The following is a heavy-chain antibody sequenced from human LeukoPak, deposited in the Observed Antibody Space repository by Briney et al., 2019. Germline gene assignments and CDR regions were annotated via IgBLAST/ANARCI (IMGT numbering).Heavy chain of an antibody. Sequence: GGSLRLSCAASGFTVSSNYMSWVRQAPGKGLEWVSVIYSGGGTNYADSVKGRFTISRDKSKNTLYLQMNSLRAEDTAVYYCARATGGYSSSEGWFDPWGQGTLVTVSS. CDR3: ARATGGYSSSEGWFDP. D-gene: IGHD6-13*01. CDR1: GFTVSSNY. J-gene: IGHJ5*02. CDR2: IYSGGGT. V-gene: IGHV3-66*01.